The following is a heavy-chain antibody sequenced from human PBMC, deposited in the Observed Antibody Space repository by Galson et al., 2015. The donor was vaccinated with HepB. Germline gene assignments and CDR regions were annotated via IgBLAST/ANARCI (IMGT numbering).Heavy chain of an antibody. V-gene: IGHV1-2*04. Sequence: SVKVSCKASGYTFTGYYMHWVRQAPGQGLEWMGWINPNSGGTNYAQKFQGWVTMTRDTSISTAYMELSRLRSDDTAVYYCARAGAYCSGGSCPTLINWFDPWGQGTLVTVSS. CDR1: GYTFTGYY. CDR2: INPNSGGT. J-gene: IGHJ5*02. D-gene: IGHD2-15*01. CDR3: ARAGAYCSGGSCPTLINWFDP.